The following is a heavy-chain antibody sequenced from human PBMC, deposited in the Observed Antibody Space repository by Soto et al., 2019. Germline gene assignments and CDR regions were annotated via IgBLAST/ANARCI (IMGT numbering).Heavy chain of an antibody. CDR2: ISTSGGST. V-gene: IGHV3-23*01. CDR1: GFTVSSND. D-gene: IGHD2-2*01. J-gene: IGHJ4*02. Sequence: PGGSLRLSCAASGFTVSSNDMSWVRQAPGKGLEWVSGISTSGGSTYYADSVKGRFTISRDNSKNTLYLQLNSLRAEDTAVYYCAKDYELDYWGQGTQVTVSS. CDR3: AKDYELDY.